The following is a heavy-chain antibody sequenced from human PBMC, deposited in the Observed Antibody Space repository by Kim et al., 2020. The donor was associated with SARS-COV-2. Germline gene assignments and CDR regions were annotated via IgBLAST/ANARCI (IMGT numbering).Heavy chain of an antibody. J-gene: IGHJ4*01. V-gene: IGHV4-59*13. D-gene: IGHD1-26*01. CDR3: SRIKDGGSYFSGVGDYFD. CDR2: IYYSGST. CDR1: GGSISSYY. Sequence: SETLSLTCTVSGGSISSYYWSWNRQRPRKGLDWNGYIYYSGSTNYNSSLKSRVTISVDTSKNQYPFTLSLVTAADTDAYVCSRIKDGGSYFSGVGDYFD.